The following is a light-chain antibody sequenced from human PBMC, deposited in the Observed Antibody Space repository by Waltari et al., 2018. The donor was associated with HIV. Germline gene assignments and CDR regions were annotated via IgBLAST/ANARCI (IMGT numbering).Light chain of an antibody. J-gene: IGKJ2*02. Sequence: VLIQYPASLAVSVGERATLHCTSNQRLLYNSNTQDYLAWDQHKAAPRPRLLIYWASTGRSAVLDRFSGSGSETDFTFSMNCVNADDGAVYCCQPNVSVPCKFDQGTTVEMK. CDR1: QRLLYNSNTQDY. V-gene: IGKV4-1*01. CDR3: QPNVSVPCK. CDR2: WAS.